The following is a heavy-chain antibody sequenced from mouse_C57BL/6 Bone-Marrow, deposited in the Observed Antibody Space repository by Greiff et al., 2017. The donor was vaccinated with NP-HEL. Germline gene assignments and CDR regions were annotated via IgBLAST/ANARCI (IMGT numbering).Heavy chain of an antibody. V-gene: IGHV1-50*01. CDR1: GYTFTSYW. J-gene: IGHJ4*01. D-gene: IGHD1-1*01. CDR3: ALLLYAMDY. CDR2: IDPSDSYT. Sequence: QVQLKQPGAELVKPGASVKLSCKASGYTFTSYWMQWVKQRPGQGLEWIGEIDPSDSYTNYNQKFKGKATLTVDTSSSTAYMQLSSLTSEDSAVYYCALLLYAMDYWGQGTSVAVSS.